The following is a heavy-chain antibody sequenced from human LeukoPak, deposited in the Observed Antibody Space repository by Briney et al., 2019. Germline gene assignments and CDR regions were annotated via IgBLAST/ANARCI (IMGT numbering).Heavy chain of an antibody. CDR1: GFTFSSYS. V-gene: IGHV3-48*04. J-gene: IGHJ4*02. D-gene: IGHD3-22*01. CDR3: ARDPIHSRYYYDSSGYYRQPYFDY. Sequence: GGSLRLSCAPSGFTFSSYSMNWVRQAPGKGLEWVSYISSSSSTIYYADSVKGRFTISRDNAKNSLYLQMNSLRAEDTAVYYCARDPIHSRYYYDSSGYYRQPYFDYWGQGTLVTVSS. CDR2: ISSSSSTI.